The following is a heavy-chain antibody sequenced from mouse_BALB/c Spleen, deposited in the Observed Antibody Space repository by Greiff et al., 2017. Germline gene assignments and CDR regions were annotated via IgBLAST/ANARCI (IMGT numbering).Heavy chain of an antibody. D-gene: IGHD1-1*01. Sequence: EVQLQQSGGGLVQPGGSLKLSCAASGFTFSSYGMSWVRQTPDKRLELVATINSNGGSTYYPDSVKGRFTISRDNAKNTLYLQMSSLKSEDTAMYYWARDQDYGSRGAMDYWGQGTSVTVSS. V-gene: IGHV5-6-3*01. J-gene: IGHJ4*01. CDR3: ARDQDYGSRGAMDY. CDR2: INSNGGST. CDR1: GFTFSSYG.